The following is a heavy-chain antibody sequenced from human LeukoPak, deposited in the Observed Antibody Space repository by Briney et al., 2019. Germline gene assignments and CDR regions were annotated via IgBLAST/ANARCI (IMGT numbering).Heavy chain of an antibody. CDR2: LIPLLGIA. V-gene: IGHV1-69*04. Sequence: GASVKVSCKPSGYTFTSYGVTWVRQAPGQGLEWMGRLIPLLGIANYAQKFQGRVTIIADKSTSTAYMELSSLRSEDTAVYYCARDIVVDKGGMDVWGQGTTVTVSS. D-gene: IGHD2-2*01. J-gene: IGHJ6*02. CDR1: GYTFTSYG. CDR3: ARDIVVDKGGMDV.